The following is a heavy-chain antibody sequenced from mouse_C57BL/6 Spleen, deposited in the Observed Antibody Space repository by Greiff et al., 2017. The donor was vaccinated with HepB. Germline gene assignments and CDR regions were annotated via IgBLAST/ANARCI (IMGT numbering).Heavy chain of an antibody. J-gene: IGHJ1*03. V-gene: IGHV1-54*01. Sequence: VKLQESGAELVRPGTSVKVSCKASGYAFTNYLIEWVKQRPGQGLEWIGVINPGSGGTNYNEKFKGKATLTADKSSSTAYMQLSSLTSEDSAVYFCARGGISGDYDGYFDVWGTGTTVTVSS. CDR1: GYAFTNYL. D-gene: IGHD2-4*01. CDR2: INPGSGGT. CDR3: ARGGISGDYDGYFDV.